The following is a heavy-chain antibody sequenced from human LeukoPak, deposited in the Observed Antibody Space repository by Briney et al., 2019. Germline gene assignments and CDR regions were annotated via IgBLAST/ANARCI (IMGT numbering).Heavy chain of an antibody. D-gene: IGHD3-10*01. Sequence: PGGSLRLSCAASGFTFSSYAMSWVRQAPGKGLEWVSVIYSGGSTYYADSVKGRFTISRDNSKNTLYLQMNSLRAEDTAVYYCARGGGISIGFDYWGQGTLVTVSS. CDR1: GFTFSSYA. J-gene: IGHJ4*02. V-gene: IGHV3-53*01. CDR3: ARGGGISIGFDY. CDR2: IYSGGST.